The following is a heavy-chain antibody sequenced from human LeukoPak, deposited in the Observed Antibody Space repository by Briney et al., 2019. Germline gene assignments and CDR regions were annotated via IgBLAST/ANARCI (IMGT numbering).Heavy chain of an antibody. CDR3: SRALSDRGFNSGVSFLGIFDY. V-gene: IGHV4-59*01. D-gene: IGHD1-1*01. J-gene: IGHJ4*02. CDR2: IYYSGGT. CDR1: GGSITNYF. Sequence: SETLSLTCTVSGGSITNYFWTWIRQPPGKGLEWIGYIYYSGGTDYNPSLKSRVTISVDTSKNQFSMKLSSVTAAVTSVYYSSRALSDRGFNSGVSFLGIFDYWGQGTLATVSS.